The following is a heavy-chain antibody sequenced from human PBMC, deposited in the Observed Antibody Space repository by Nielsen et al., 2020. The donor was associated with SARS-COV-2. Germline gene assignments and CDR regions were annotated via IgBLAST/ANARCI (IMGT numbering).Heavy chain of an antibody. D-gene: IGHD3-10*01. V-gene: IGHV4-39*07. J-gene: IGHJ3*02. CDR3: ARRGFFDI. CDR2: INHSGNT. Sequence: SETLSLTCTVSGGAINSSNYYWGWIRQPPGKGLEWIGEINHSGNTNYSPSLKSRVTISVDTSKIQFSLKLNSVTAADTAVYYCARRGFFDIWGQGTMVTVSS. CDR1: GGAINSSNYY.